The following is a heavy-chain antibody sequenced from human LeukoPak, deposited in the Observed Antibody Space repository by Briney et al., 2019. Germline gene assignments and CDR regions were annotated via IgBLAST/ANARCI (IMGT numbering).Heavy chain of an antibody. J-gene: IGHJ4*02. CDR1: GGSISSNNW. D-gene: IGHD3-22*01. CDR2: INHSGST. V-gene: IGHV4-4*02. Sequence: PSETLSLTCAVSGGSISSNNWWSWVRQPPGKGLEWIGEINHSGSTNYNPSLKSRVTISVDTSKNQFSLKLSCVTAADTAVYYCARHSQKRYYYDSSGTFDYWGQGTLVTVSS. CDR3: ARHSQKRYYYDSSGTFDY.